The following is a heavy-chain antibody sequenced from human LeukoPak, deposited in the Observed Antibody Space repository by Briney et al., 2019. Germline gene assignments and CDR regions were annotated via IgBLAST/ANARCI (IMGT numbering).Heavy chain of an antibody. Sequence: GGSLRLSCAASGFTFSSYSMSWVRQAPGKGLEWVSSISSSSSYIYYADSVKGRFTISRDNAKNSLYLQMNSLRAEDTAVYYCARRFRYCSSTSCYLYYYMDVWGKGTTVTISS. CDR2: ISSSSSYI. V-gene: IGHV3-21*01. J-gene: IGHJ6*03. CDR1: GFTFSSYS. D-gene: IGHD2-2*01. CDR3: ARRFRYCSSTSCYLYYYMDV.